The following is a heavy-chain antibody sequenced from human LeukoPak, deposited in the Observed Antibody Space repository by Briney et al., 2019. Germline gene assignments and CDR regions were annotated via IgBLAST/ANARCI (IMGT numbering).Heavy chain of an antibody. CDR3: AKGTVVVTGPLDY. D-gene: IGHD3-22*01. CDR2: ISRSGDTT. V-gene: IGHV3-23*01. CDR1: GFTFSNYA. Sequence: GGSLRLSCAASGFTFSNYAMSWVRQAPGKGLEWVSAISRSGDTTYYAGSVKGRFTISRDNSKNTLYLQMNSLRTEDTALYYCAKGTVVVTGPLDYWGQGTLVTVSS. J-gene: IGHJ4*02.